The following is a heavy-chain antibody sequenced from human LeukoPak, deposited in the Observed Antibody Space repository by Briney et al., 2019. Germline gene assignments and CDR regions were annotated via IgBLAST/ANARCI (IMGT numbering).Heavy chain of an antibody. V-gene: IGHV1-18*01. CDR3: ARDSNVAYSSGWYPGY. CDR2: ISANNGNT. CDR1: GYAFTSFG. Sequence: ASVKVSCKASGYAFTSFGISWVRQAPGQGLEWMGWISANNGNTKYGQKLQGRVTMTTDTSTSTAYMELRSLRSDDTAVYYCARDSNVAYSSGWYPGYWGQGTLVTVSP. D-gene: IGHD6-19*01. J-gene: IGHJ4*02.